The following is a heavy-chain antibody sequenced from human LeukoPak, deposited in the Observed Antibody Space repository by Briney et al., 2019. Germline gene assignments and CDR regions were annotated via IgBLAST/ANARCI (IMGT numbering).Heavy chain of an antibody. CDR2: INPNSGGT. CDR1: GYTFTGYY. J-gene: IGHJ5*02. Sequence: ASVKVSCKASGYTFTGYYMHWVRQAPGQGLEWMGWINPNSGGTNYAQKFQGRVTMTRDTSISTAYMELSRLRSGDTAVYYCARDNIAVAGYNWFDPWGQGTLVTVSS. CDR3: ARDNIAVAGYNWFDP. V-gene: IGHV1-2*02. D-gene: IGHD6-19*01.